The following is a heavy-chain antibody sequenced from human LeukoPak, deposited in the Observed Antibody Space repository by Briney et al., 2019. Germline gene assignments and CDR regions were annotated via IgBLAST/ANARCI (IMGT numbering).Heavy chain of an antibody. CDR1: GYTFTSYG. J-gene: IGHJ6*03. V-gene: IGHV1-18*01. D-gene: IGHD6-19*01. CDR3: ARLRVSSGWFKGNYYYYMDV. Sequence: ASVKVSCKASGYTFTSYGISGVRQAPGQGLEWMGWISAYNGNTNYAQKLQGRVTMTTDTSTSTAYMELRSLRSDDTAVYYCARLRVSSGWFKGNYYYYMDVWGKGTTVTVSS. CDR2: ISAYNGNT.